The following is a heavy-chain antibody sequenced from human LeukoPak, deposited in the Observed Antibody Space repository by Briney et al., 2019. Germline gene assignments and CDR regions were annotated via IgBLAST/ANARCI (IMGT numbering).Heavy chain of an antibody. V-gene: IGHV4-39*01. CDR2: IYYGGTN. J-gene: IGHJ4*02. D-gene: IGHD3-22*01. CDR3: ARRKSLYDRSGYFDH. CDR1: GDPNRSTSYY. Sequence: NPSETLSLHCTVSGDPNRSTSYYWAWICKPPGKGLEWNGSIYYGGTNYYHPSLKTRVTIAVDTPKNQFTLTLTSVTAANTAVYYCARRKSLYDRSGYFDHWGRGTLVTVS.